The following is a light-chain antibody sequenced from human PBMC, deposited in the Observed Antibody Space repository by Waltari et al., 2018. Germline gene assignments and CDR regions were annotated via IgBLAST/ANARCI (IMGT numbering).Light chain of an antibody. Sequence: QSVLTQPPSVSEAPRQRVTIPCSGSSSTIGNNAVNWYQQLPGKAPKLLIYYDDLLPSGVSDRFSGSKSGTSASLAISGLQSEDEADYYCAAWDDSLNGVVFGGGTKLTVL. J-gene: IGLJ2*01. V-gene: IGLV1-36*01. CDR2: YDD. CDR3: AAWDDSLNGVV. CDR1: SSTIGNNA.